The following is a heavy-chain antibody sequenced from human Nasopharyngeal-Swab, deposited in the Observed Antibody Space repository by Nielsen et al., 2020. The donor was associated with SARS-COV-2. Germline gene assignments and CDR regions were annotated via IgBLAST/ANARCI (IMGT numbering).Heavy chain of an antibody. Sequence: ASVKVSCKASGYIFSTFGITWVRQAPGQGLEWMGWISPYNANTYYAQKLQGRVAVTTDTSTSTSYMELRSLRSDDTAVYYCARDPLQYSYGPIDYWGQGTLVTVSS. D-gene: IGHD5-18*01. CDR2: ISPYNANT. J-gene: IGHJ4*02. V-gene: IGHV1-18*01. CDR3: ARDPLQYSYGPIDY. CDR1: GYIFSTFG.